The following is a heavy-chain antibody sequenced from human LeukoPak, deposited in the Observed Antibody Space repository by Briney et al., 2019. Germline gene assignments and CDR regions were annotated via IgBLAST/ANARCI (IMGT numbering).Heavy chain of an antibody. V-gene: IGHV4-39*07. Sequence: RPSETLSLTCTVSGGSISSSSYYWGWIRQPPGKGLEWIGSIYYSGSTYYNPSLKSRVTISVDTSKNQFSLKLSSVTAADTAVYYCARDGYSYGYLYYMDVWGKGTTVTVSS. CDR3: ARDGYSYGYLYYMDV. CDR1: GGSISSSSYY. J-gene: IGHJ6*03. CDR2: IYYSGST. D-gene: IGHD5-18*01.